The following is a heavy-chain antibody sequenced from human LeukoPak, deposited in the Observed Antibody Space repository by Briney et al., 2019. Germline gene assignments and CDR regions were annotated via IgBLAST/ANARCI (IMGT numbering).Heavy chain of an antibody. J-gene: IGHJ5*02. CDR3: ARVKGSYYDSSGYQQYSWFDP. Sequence: SETLSLTCTVCGRSISSYYWRWLRQPAGKGLEWIGRIYTSGSTNYKPSLKSRVTISVDTSKNQFSLKLSSATAADTAVYYCARVKGSYYDSSGYQQYSWFDPWGQGTLVTVSS. CDR2: IYTSGST. V-gene: IGHV4-4*07. CDR1: GRSISSYY. D-gene: IGHD3-22*01.